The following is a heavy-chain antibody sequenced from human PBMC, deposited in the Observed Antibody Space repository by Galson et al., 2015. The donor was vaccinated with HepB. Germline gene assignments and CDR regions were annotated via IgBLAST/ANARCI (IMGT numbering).Heavy chain of an antibody. CDR2: IYPGDSDT. Sequence: QSGAEVKKPGESLKISCKGSGYSFTNYWIGWVRQMPGRGLEWMGIIYPGDSDTRYSPSFQGQVTISADKSISTAYLHWNSLKASDTAIYYCARRPESSSGYYFDLWGHGTLVSVSS. D-gene: IGHD5-18*01. CDR1: GYSFTNYW. J-gene: IGHJ2*01. V-gene: IGHV5-51*01. CDR3: ARRPESSSGYYFDL.